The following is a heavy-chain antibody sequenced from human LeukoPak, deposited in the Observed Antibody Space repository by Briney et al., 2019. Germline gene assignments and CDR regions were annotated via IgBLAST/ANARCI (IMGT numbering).Heavy chain of an antibody. Sequence: ASVKVSCKASGYTFTDYFMHWVRQAPGQGLEWMGWMNPNSGNTGYAQKSQGRVTMTRNTSISTAYMELSSLRSEDTAVYYCARGYDFWSGYYEKKNWFDPWGQGTLVTVSS. CDR3: ARGYDFWSGYYEKKNWFDP. D-gene: IGHD3-3*01. V-gene: IGHV1-8*02. J-gene: IGHJ5*02. CDR1: GYTFTDYF. CDR2: MNPNSGNT.